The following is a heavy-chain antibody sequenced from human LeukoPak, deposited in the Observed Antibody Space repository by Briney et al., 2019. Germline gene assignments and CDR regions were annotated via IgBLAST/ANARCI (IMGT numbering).Heavy chain of an antibody. CDR3: AAGPRTDAFDI. CDR2: ISGDETYT. D-gene: IGHD2-2*01. V-gene: IGHV3-74*01. J-gene: IGHJ3*02. CDR1: GFTFSSDF. Sequence: PGGSLRLSCVASGFTFSSDFMHWIRQAPGEGLMWVSQISGDETYTNYADSVKGRFTISRDNSKNTLYLQMNSLRAEDTAVYYCAAGPRTDAFDIWGQGTMVTVSS.